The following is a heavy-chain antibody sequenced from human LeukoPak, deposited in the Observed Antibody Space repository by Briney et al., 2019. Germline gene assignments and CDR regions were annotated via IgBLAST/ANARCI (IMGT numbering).Heavy chain of an antibody. CDR2: INPNSGGT. Sequence: GASVKVSCKASGYTFTGYYMHWVRQAPGQGLEWMGRINPNSGGTNYAQKFQGRVTMTRDTSISTAYMELSRLRSDDTAVYYCARGSGSSYGGFDPWGQGTLVTVSS. V-gene: IGHV1-2*06. D-gene: IGHD5-18*01. CDR3: ARGSGSSYGGFDP. CDR1: GYTFTGYY. J-gene: IGHJ5*02.